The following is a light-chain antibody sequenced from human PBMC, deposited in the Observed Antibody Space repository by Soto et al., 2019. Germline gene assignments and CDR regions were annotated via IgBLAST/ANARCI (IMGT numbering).Light chain of an antibody. V-gene: IGLV2-14*01. J-gene: IGLJ7*01. Sequence: QSALTQPASVSGSPGQAITLSCTGTSSDVGGYNYVSWYQQHPGKAPKLMIYEVSNLPSGVSNRFSGSKSGNTAPLTISGLQSEYEADYYCRSYTSRRNPVEFGVGTQLTVL. CDR2: EVS. CDR3: RSYTSRRNPVE. CDR1: SSDVGGYNY.